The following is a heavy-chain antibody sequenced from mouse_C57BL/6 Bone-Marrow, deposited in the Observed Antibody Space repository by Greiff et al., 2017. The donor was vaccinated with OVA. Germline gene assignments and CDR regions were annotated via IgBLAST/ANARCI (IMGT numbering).Heavy chain of an antibody. CDR3: ARSGYYYGSRFVY. D-gene: IGHD1-1*01. V-gene: IGHV1-19*01. CDR1: GYPFPDYY. CDR2: INPYNGGT. J-gene: IGHJ2*01. Sequence: VQLQQSGPVLVKPGASLKMSCTASGYPFPDYYLNWVTQSHGKSLEWLGVINPYNGGTSYNQKVKGKATLTFDKSSSTAYMELNSLTSEDSAVYYCARSGYYYGSRFVYWGQGTTLTVSS.